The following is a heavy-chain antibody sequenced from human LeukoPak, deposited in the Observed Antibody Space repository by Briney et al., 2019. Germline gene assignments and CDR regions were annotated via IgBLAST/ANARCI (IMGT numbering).Heavy chain of an antibody. CDR3: ASENDIVVVPAATRGFHMDV. J-gene: IGHJ6*03. Sequence: SVKVSCKASGSTFTSYAISWVRQAPGQGLEWMGGIIPIFGTANYAQKFQGRVTITTDESTSTAYMELSSLRSEDTAVYYCASENDIVVVPAATRGFHMDVWGKGTTVTVSS. CDR2: IIPIFGTA. V-gene: IGHV1-69*05. CDR1: GSTFTSYA. D-gene: IGHD2-2*01.